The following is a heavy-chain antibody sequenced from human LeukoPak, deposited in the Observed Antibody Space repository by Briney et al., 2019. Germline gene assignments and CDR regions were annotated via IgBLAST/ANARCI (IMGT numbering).Heavy chain of an antibody. J-gene: IGHJ4*02. CDR2: ISGNSVGT. CDR3: AKYGIVVAGKGLPDW. CDR1: GFTVSNSY. D-gene: IGHD6-19*01. V-gene: IGHV3-23*01. Sequence: GGSLRLSCAVSGFTVSNSYMSWVRQAPGKRLEWVSSISGNSVGTYYADSVKGRFTISRDNSKNTLYVQVNSLRAEDTAVYYCAKYGIVVAGKGLPDWWGQGTLVTVSS.